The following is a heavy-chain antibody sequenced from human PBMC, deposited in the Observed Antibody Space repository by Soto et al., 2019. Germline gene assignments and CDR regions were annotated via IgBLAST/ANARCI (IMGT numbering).Heavy chain of an antibody. J-gene: IGHJ4*02. CDR1: GFTFSSYA. CDR3: AKDLSYSSGWSSYFDY. V-gene: IGHV3-23*01. D-gene: IGHD6-19*01. CDR2: ISGSGGST. Sequence: GGSLRLSCAASGFTFSSYAMSWVRQAPGKGLEWVSAISGSGGSTYYADSVKGRFTISRDNSKNTLYLQMNSLRAEDTAVYYCAKDLSYSSGWSSYFDYWGQGTLVTVSS.